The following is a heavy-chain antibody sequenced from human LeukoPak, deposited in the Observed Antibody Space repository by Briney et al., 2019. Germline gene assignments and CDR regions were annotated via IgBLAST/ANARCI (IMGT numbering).Heavy chain of an antibody. CDR3: ARERGYINWFDP. CDR2: INAGNGNT. J-gene: IGHJ5*02. Sequence: ASVKVSCKASGYTFTSYAMHWVRQAPGQRLEWMGWINAGNGNTKYSQKFQGRVTITRDTSASTAYMGQSSLRSEDTAVYYCARERGYINWFDPWGQGTLVTVSS. D-gene: IGHD5-18*01. CDR1: GYTFTSYA. V-gene: IGHV1-3*01.